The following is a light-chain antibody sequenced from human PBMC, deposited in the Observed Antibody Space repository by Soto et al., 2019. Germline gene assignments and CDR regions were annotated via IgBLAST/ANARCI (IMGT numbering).Light chain of an antibody. J-gene: IGKJ1*01. CDR3: QRSTRYQWT. CDR2: KAS. V-gene: IGKV1-5*03. CDR1: QSISSW. Sequence: DIQMTQSPSTLSASVGDRVTITCRASQSISSWLAWYQQKPGKAPKLLIYKASSLESGVPSRFSGSGSGTEFTLTISSLQLYFFMTWYPQRSTRYQWTSGQGSKV.